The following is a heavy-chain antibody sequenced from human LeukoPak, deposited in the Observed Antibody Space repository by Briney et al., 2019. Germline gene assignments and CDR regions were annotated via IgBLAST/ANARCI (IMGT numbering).Heavy chain of an antibody. J-gene: IGHJ3*02. D-gene: IGHD1-26*01. V-gene: IGHV3-48*02. Sequence: GGSLRLSCAASGFTFSSYSMNWVRQAPGKGLEWVSYISSSSSTIYYADSVKGRFTISRDNAKNSLYLQTNSLRDEDTAVYYCARGGIVGATEAFDIWGQGTMVTVSS. CDR3: ARGGIVGATEAFDI. CDR1: GFTFSSYS. CDR2: ISSSSSTI.